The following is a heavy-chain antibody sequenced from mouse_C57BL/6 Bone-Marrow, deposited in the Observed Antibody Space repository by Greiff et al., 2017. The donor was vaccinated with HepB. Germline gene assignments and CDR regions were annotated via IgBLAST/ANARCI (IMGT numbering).Heavy chain of an antibody. D-gene: IGHD2-4*01. J-gene: IGHJ3*01. V-gene: IGHV14-4*01. CDR1: GFNIKDDY. Sequence: EVKVVESGAELVRPGASVKLSCTASGFNIKDDYMHWVKQRPEQGLEWIGWIDPENGDTEYASKFQGKATITADTSSNTAYLQLRSLTSEDTAVYYCTTYYYDYDAFAYWGQGTLVTVSA. CDR2: IDPENGDT. CDR3: TTYYYDYDAFAY.